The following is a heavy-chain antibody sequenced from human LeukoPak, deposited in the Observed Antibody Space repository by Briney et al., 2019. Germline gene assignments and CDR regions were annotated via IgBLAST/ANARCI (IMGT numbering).Heavy chain of an antibody. V-gene: IGHV4-61*02. J-gene: IGHJ4*02. Sequence: SQTLSLTCTVSGGSISSGSYYWCWIRQPAGKGLEWIGRIYTSGSTNYNPSLKSRVTISVDTSKNQFSLMLSSVTAADTAVYYCARSSAVVVAATFDYWGQGTLVTVSS. CDR3: ARSSAVVVAATFDY. CDR1: GGSISSGSYY. D-gene: IGHD2-15*01. CDR2: IYTSGST.